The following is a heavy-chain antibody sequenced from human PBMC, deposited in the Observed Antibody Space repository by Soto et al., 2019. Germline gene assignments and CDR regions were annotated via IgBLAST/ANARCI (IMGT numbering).Heavy chain of an antibody. D-gene: IGHD5-18*01. V-gene: IGHV4-30-4*01. Sequence: SETLSLTCTVSGGSVTSDEDYWTWIRQSPGKGLEGIGYISNSGSTGYNPSLKTRLSMSVDRSKNQFTLRLTSVTAADTAVYFCATESGSTYGYFDHWGQGTQVTVSS. CDR1: GGSVTSDEDY. CDR3: ATESGSTYGYFDH. J-gene: IGHJ4*02. CDR2: ISNSGST.